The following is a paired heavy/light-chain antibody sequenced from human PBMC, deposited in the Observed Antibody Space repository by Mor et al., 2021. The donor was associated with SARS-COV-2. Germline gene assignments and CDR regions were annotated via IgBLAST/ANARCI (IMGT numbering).Light chain of an antibody. CDR3: QQYYNTPLT. CDR2: WAS. V-gene: IGKV4-1*01. J-gene: IGKJ4*01. CDR1: QSVLYSSNNKNY. Sequence: DIVMTQSPDSLAVSLGERATINCKSSQSVLYSSNNKNYLAWYQQKPGQPPKLLIYWASIRESGVPDRFSGSGSGTDFTLTISSLQAEDVAVYYCQQYYNTPLTFGGGTKVEIK.
Heavy chain of an antibody. CDR2: ISAYNDNT. V-gene: IGHV1-18*01. CDR1: GYTFTTYG. J-gene: IGHJ4*02. CDR3: ARDLSGHCSGGSCAALSY. Sequence: QVQLVQSGAEVKKPGASVKVSCKASGYTFTTYGISWVRQAPGQGLEWMGWISAYNDNTNSAQKLQGRVTMTTDTSTSTAYMELRSLRSDDTAVYYCARDLSGHCSGGSCAALSYWGQGTLVTVSS. D-gene: IGHD2-15*01.